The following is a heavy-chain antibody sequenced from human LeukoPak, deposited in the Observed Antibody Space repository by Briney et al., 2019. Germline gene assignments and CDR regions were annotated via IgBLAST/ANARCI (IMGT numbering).Heavy chain of an antibody. CDR2: ILHDGSKS. CDR3: AKDRYGSGDNWLDP. D-gene: IGHD3-10*01. Sequence: PGTSLSLFCRGSGFSFNTYDMHWVRQAPGKGLEWLAFILHDGSKSYYADSVNGRFTISRDNSNDTLFLQLKSLQTEDTAVYYCAKDRYGSGDNWLDPWGEGNPGTVSS. V-gene: IGHV3-30*18. CDR1: GFSFNTYD. J-gene: IGHJ5*02.